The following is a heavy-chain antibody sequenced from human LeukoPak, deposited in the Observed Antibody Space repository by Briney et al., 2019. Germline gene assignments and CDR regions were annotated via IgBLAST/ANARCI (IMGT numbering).Heavy chain of an antibody. CDR3: ARGLTYLYDSGGYYEDY. CDR2: INPNSGGT. Sequence: ASVKVSCKASGYTFTGYYMHWVRQAPGQGLEWMGRINPNSGGTNYAQKFQGRVTMTRDTSISTAYMELSRLRSDDTAVYYCARGLTYLYDSGGYYEDYWGQGTLVTVSS. CDR1: GYTFTGYY. D-gene: IGHD3-22*01. J-gene: IGHJ4*02. V-gene: IGHV1-2*06.